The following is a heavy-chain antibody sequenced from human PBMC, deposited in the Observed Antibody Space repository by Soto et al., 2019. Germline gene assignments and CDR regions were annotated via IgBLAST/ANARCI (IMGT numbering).Heavy chain of an antibody. CDR2: ISAGSEGA. V-gene: IGHV3-23*01. CDR3: ARDLWWYLH. CDR1: GFSFTSHA. J-gene: IGHJ1*01. Sequence: EVQLLESGGGLVQPGGALRLSCAASGFSFTSHAMSWVRQAPGKGLQWISSISAGSEGAYYADSVKGRFTISRDKSNNTLYLHIDSLRAEDTAVYYCARDLWWYLHWGQGTLVTVSS. D-gene: IGHD2-15*01.